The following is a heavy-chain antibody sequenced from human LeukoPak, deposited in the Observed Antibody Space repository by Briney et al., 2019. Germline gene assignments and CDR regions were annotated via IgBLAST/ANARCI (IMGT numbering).Heavy chain of an antibody. Sequence: GGSLTLSCAASGLTFSSYAMSWVRQPPGRGREWVSAISGSGGSTYYADSVKGRLTISRDNSKNTLYLQMNSLRAEDTAVYYCAKDGSDYYDSSSYYYFNYWGQGTLVTVSS. CDR3: AKDGSDYYDSSSYYYFNY. D-gene: IGHD3-22*01. CDR2: ISGSGGST. V-gene: IGHV3-23*01. CDR1: GLTFSSYA. J-gene: IGHJ4*02.